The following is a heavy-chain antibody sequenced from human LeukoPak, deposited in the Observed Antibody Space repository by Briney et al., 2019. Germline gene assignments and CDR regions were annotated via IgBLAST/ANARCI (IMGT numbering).Heavy chain of an antibody. CDR1: GGSISSYY. J-gene: IGHJ4*02. V-gene: IGHV4-59*01. CDR3: ARGDQWLVSYFDC. CDR2: IYYSGST. Sequence: SETLSLTCTVSGGSISSYYWSWIRQPPGKGLEWIGYIYYSGSTNYNPSLKSRVTISVDTSKNQFSLKLSSVTAADTAVYYCARGDQWLVSYFDCWGQGTLVTVSS. D-gene: IGHD6-19*01.